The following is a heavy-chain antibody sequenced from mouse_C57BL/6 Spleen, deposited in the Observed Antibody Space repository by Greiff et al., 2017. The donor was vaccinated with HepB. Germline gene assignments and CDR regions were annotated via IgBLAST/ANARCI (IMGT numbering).Heavy chain of an antibody. J-gene: IGHJ3*01. D-gene: IGHD2-13*01. Sequence: EVQLQQSGAELVRPGASVKLSCTASGFNIKDDYMHWVKQRPEQGLEWIGWIDPENGDTEYASKFQGKATITADTSSNTAYLQLSSLTSEDTAVYYCTTPQWVTFAYWGQGTLVTVSA. V-gene: IGHV14-4*01. CDR1: GFNIKDDY. CDR3: TTPQWVTFAY. CDR2: IDPENGDT.